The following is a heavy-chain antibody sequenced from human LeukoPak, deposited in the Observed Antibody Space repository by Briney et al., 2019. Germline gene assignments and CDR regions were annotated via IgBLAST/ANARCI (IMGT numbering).Heavy chain of an antibody. V-gene: IGHV3-48*01. D-gene: IGHD3-3*01. J-gene: IGHJ3*02. CDR2: ISSSSSTI. CDR3: ARGNYDFWSGYDDAFDI. Sequence: GGSLRLSCAASGFTFSSYSMNWVRQAPGKGLEWLSYISSSSSTIYYADSVKGRFTISRDNAKNSLYLQMNSLRAEDKAVYYCARGNYDFWSGYDDAFDIWGQGTMVTVSS. CDR1: GFTFSSYS.